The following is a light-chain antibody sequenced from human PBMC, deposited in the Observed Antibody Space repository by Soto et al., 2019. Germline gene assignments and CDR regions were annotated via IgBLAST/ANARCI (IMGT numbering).Light chain of an antibody. CDR3: QQYNNWIT. V-gene: IGKV3-15*01. CDR1: QSVSNN. Sequence: EIVMTQSPATLSVSPGERATLSCRAGQSVSNNLAWYQQKPGQAPRLLIYGASTRATGIPARFSGSGSGTEFTLTISSLQSEDVAVYYCQQYNNWITFGQGTRLEIK. J-gene: IGKJ5*01. CDR2: GAS.